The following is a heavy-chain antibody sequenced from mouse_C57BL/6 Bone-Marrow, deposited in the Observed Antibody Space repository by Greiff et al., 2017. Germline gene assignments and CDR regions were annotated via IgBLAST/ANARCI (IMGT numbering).Heavy chain of an antibody. CDR2: IRSKSSNYAT. CDR3: LRGYYGRSFDY. J-gene: IGHJ2*01. CDR1: GFTFNTYA. D-gene: IGHD1-1*01. Sequence: DVKLVESGGGLVQPKGSLKLSCAASGFTFNTYAMHWVRQAPGKGLEWVARIRSKSSNYATYYADSVLDRFNISRDESQSRLYLQMNNLKTEDTAMYYCLRGYYGRSFDYWGQGTTLTVSS. V-gene: IGHV10-3*01.